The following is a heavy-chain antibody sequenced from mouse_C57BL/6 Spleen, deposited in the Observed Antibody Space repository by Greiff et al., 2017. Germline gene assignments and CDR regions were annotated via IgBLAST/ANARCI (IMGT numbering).Heavy chain of an antibody. V-gene: IGHV1-81*01. Sequence: QVQLQQSGAELARPGASVKLSCKASGYTFTSYGISWVKQRTGQGLEWIGEIYPRSGNTYYNEKFKGKATLTADKSSSTAYMELRSLTSADSAVYVCARLPPLYYGNYDYAMAYWGQGTSVTVSS. CDR2: IYPRSGNT. CDR3: ARLPPLYYGNYDYAMAY. CDR1: GYTFTSYG. J-gene: IGHJ4*01. D-gene: IGHD2-1*01.